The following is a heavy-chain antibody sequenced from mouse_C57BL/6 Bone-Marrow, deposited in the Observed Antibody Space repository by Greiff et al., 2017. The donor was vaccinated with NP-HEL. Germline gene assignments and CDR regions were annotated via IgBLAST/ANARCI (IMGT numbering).Heavy chain of an antibody. CDR2: IRLKSDNYAT. V-gene: IGHV6-3*01. J-gene: IGHJ4*01. CDR3: TGTIYYYAMDC. CDR1: GFTFSNYW. Sequence: EVKLMESGGGLVQPGGSMKLSCVASGFTFSNYWMNWVRQSPEKGLEWVAQIRLKSDNYATHYAESVKGRFTISRDDSKSSVYLQMNNLRAEDTGIYYCTGTIYYYAMDCWGQGTSVTVSS.